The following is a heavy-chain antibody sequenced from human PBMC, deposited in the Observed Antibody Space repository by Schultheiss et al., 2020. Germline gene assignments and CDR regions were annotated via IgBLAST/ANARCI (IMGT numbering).Heavy chain of an antibody. Sequence: SETLSLTCTVSGGSISSSSYYWGWIRQPPGKGLEWIGSIYYSGSTYYNPSLKSRVTISVDTSKNQFSLKLSSVTAADSAVYYCARDPHGYDGLTGLYYYYYGMDVWGQGTTVTVSS. CDR1: GGSISSSSYY. CDR3: ARDPHGYDGLTGLYYYYYGMDV. D-gene: IGHD1-20*01. CDR2: IYYSGST. J-gene: IGHJ6*02. V-gene: IGHV4-39*02.